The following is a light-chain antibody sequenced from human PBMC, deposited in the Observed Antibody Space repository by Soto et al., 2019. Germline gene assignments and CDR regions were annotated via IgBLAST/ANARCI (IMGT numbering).Light chain of an antibody. Sequence: EVVLTQSPGTLSLSPGARATLSCRASQSVSNNYLAWYQQKPGQGPRLLIFGSSDSATDIPDRFSGSGSGTDFTLTINRLEPEDFAGYYCRQYGSPPPYRFGQGTKLEIK. V-gene: IGKV3-20*01. CDR2: GSS. CDR3: RQYGSPPPYR. CDR1: QSVSNNY. J-gene: IGKJ2*03.